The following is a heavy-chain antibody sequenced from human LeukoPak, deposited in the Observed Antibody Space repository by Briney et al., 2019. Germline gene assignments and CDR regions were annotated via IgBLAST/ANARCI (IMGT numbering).Heavy chain of an antibody. J-gene: IGHJ5*02. CDR1: GGFITSSFY. Sequence: SSETLSLTCTVSGGFITSSFYWSWIRQSPGKGLEWIGYIYNSGGTKYNPSLKSRLTISVDTSKNQFSLNLSSVTAADTAVYYCAREKGGWFDPWGQGTLVTVSS. V-gene: IGHV4-59*01. D-gene: IGHD3-16*01. CDR3: AREKGGWFDP. CDR2: IYNSGGT.